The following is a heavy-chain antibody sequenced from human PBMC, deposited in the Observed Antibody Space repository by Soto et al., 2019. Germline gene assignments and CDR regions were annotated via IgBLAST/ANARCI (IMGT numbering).Heavy chain of an antibody. D-gene: IGHD2-15*01. Sequence: GESLKISCKGSGYSFTSYWISWVRQMPGKGLEWMGRIDPSDSYTNYSPSFQGHATISADKSISTAYLQWSSLKASDTAMYYCARQRVGGDDAFDIWGQGTMVTVSS. CDR2: IDPSDSYT. V-gene: IGHV5-10-1*01. CDR1: GYSFTSYW. J-gene: IGHJ3*02. CDR3: ARQRVGGDDAFDI.